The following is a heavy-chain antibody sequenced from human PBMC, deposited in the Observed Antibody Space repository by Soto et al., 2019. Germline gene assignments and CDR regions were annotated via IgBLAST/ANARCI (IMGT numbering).Heavy chain of an antibody. CDR2: ISAHNGNT. CDR1: GYTFTSYG. V-gene: IGHV1-18*01. J-gene: IGHJ4*02. CDR3: ARGRYGDY. D-gene: IGHD1-1*01. Sequence: QVHLVQSGAEVKKPGASVKVSCKASGYTFTSYGITWVRQAPGQGLEWMGWISAHNGNTDYAQKVHGRVIVTRDTSTSTAYMELRSLRSDDTAVYYCARGRYGDYWGQGALVTVSS.